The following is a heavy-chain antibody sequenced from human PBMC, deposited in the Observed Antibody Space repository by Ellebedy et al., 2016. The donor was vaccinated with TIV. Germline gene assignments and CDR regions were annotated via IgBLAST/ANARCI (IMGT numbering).Heavy chain of an antibody. CDR2: ISGSAGKT. Sequence: PGGSLRLSCAASGFTFSSCAMSWVRQAPGKGLEWVSSISGSAGKTYYADSVKGRFTISRDNSKNTLYLQMDSLRADDTAIYYCASPKSSLNIWGHGTTVTVSS. CDR3: ASPKSSLNI. V-gene: IGHV3-23*01. J-gene: IGHJ6*02. CDR1: GFTFSSCA. D-gene: IGHD2-15*01.